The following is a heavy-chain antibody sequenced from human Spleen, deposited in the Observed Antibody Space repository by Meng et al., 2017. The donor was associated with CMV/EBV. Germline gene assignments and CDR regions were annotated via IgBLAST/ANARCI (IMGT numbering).Heavy chain of an antibody. Sequence: SETLSLTCTVSGGSISSSSYYWGWIRQPPGKGLEWIGSIYYSGSTYYNPSLKSRVTMSLDTSKSLFSLKLGSVTAADTAVYYCARRSRVVIALRGYFFDYWGQGTLVTVSS. CDR3: ARRSRVVIALRGYFFDY. CDR1: GGSISSSSYY. J-gene: IGHJ4*02. D-gene: IGHD2-21*01. V-gene: IGHV4-39*07. CDR2: IYYSGST.